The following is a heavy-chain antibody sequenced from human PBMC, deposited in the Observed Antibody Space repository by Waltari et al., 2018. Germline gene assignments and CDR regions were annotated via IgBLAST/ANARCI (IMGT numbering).Heavy chain of an antibody. D-gene: IGHD2-2*01. V-gene: IGHV3-48*01. Sequence: EVRLVQSGGDLVQPGGSLRLSCAVSGFPLTGYRMIWVRQTPERGLEWVSYISWSDDKTEYADSVRGRFTISRDIARNSVSLQMKNLKVEDTAMYYCARELGGSAAGTDHWGQGSMVFVSS. CDR2: ISWSDDKT. CDR1: GFPLTGYR. J-gene: IGHJ1*01. CDR3: ARELGGSAAGTDH.